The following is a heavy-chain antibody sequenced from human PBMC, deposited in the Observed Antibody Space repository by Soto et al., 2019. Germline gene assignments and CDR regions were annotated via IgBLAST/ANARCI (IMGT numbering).Heavy chain of an antibody. CDR1: GFTFDDYV. D-gene: IGHD3-3*02. J-gene: IGHJ4*02. CDR3: AKEMRGGISLIVDY. Sequence: DVHLVESGGGLVQPGGSLRLSCAASGFTFDDYVMHWVRQAPGKGLEWVSGISWNSRTIDYADSVKGRFSISRDNAKNSLYLQMDSLRAEDTALYYCAKEMRGGISLIVDYWGQGTLVTVSS. CDR2: ISWNSRTI. V-gene: IGHV3-9*01.